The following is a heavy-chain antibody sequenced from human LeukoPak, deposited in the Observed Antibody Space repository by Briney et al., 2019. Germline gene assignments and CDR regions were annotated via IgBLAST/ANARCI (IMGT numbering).Heavy chain of an antibody. J-gene: IGHJ4*02. CDR3: ENKRGDSSGWYLF. CDR2: ISGSGGST. Sequence: GGSLRLSCAASGCTFGSYAMSWVRQAPGKGREWVSAISGSGGSTYYADSVKGRFTISRDNSKNTLYLQMNSLRAEDTAVYYCENKRGDSSGWYLFWGQGTLVTVSS. V-gene: IGHV3-23*01. CDR1: GCTFGSYA. D-gene: IGHD6-19*01.